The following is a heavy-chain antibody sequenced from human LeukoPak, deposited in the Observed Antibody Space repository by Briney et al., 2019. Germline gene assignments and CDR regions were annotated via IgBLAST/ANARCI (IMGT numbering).Heavy chain of an antibody. CDR1: GGSISSYY. CDR3: ARHADVYSSSLGYFDY. V-gene: IGHV4-59*08. J-gene: IGHJ4*02. D-gene: IGHD6-13*01. Sequence: SETLSPTSTVSGGSISSYYWSWIRQPPGKGLEWIGYIYYSGSTNYNPSLKSRVTISVDTSKNQFSLKLSSVTAADTAVYYCARHADVYSSSLGYFDYWGQGTLVHVSS. CDR2: IYYSGST.